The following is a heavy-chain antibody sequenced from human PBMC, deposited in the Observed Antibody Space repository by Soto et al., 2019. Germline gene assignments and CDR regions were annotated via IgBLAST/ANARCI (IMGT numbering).Heavy chain of an antibody. CDR1: GGSIRSSSW. CDR2: IYHAGSP. D-gene: IGHD2-21*01. Sequence: PETLSLTCAVSGGSIRSSSWWTWLRQSPGKGLEWIGEIYHAGSPNYNPSFQSRVTISADTSKNLFSLRLTSVTAADTAIYYCARASSFRGDFDIWGQGTAVTVSS. V-gene: IGHV4-4*03. J-gene: IGHJ3*02. CDR3: ARASSFRGDFDI.